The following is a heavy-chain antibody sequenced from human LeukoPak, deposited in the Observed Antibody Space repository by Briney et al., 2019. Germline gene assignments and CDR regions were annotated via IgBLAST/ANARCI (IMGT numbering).Heavy chain of an antibody. CDR2: IIPILGIA. Sequence: SVKVSCKASGGTFSSYAISWVRQAPGQGLEWMGRIIPILGIANYAQKFQGRVTITADKSTSTAYMELSSLRSEDTAVYYCARDGGVVVTATVWGQGTLVTVSS. CDR3: ARDGGVVVTATV. CDR1: GGTFSSYA. J-gene: IGHJ4*02. D-gene: IGHD2-21*02. V-gene: IGHV1-69*04.